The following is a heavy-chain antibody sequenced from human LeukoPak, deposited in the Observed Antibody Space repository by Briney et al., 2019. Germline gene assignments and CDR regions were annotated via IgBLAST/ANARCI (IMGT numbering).Heavy chain of an antibody. D-gene: IGHD5/OR15-5a*01. V-gene: IGHV3-74*01. Sequence: GGSLRLSCAASGFTFSSYWLHWVRQTPGKGLAWVTRINSDGSRTNYADSVKGRFTSSRDNAKNTLYLQMNSLRVEDTAVYFCARGGPVKSIYDPHWYDPWGQGTLVTVSS. J-gene: IGHJ5*02. CDR3: ARGGPVKSIYDPHWYDP. CDR1: GFTFSSYW. CDR2: INSDGSRT.